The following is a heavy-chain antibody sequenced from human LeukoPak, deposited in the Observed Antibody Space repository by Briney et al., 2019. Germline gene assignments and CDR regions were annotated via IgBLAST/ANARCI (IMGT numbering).Heavy chain of an antibody. Sequence: SETLSLTCAVYGGSFSGYYWSRIRQPPGKGLEWIGEINHSGSTNYNPSLKSRVTISVDTSRNQFSLKLSSVTAADTAAYYCARGPRISIFGVVSQYYFDYWGQGTLVTVSS. CDR2: INHSGST. CDR3: ARGPRISIFGVVSQYYFDY. J-gene: IGHJ4*02. CDR1: GGSFSGYY. D-gene: IGHD3-3*01. V-gene: IGHV4-34*01.